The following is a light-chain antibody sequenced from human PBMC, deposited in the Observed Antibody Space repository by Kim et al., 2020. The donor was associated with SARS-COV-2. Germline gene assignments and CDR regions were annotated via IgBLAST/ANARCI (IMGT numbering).Light chain of an antibody. J-gene: IGKJ5*01. CDR1: QDINSF. CDR2: DAS. CDR3: QQHDNLPIT. V-gene: IGKV1-33*01. Sequence: ASVGDRVTITCQSSQDINSFINWYQQTPGKAPKLLIYDASNLETGVPSRFSGSGSGTQFTFTISSLQPEDIATYYCQQHDNLPITFGQGTRLEIK.